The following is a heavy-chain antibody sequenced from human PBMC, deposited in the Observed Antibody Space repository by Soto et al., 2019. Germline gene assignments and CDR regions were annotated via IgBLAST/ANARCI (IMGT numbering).Heavy chain of an antibody. D-gene: IGHD1-26*01. V-gene: IGHV1-69*02. CDR1: GGTFSSYI. CDR2: IIPILGIA. Sequence: QVQLVQSGAEVKKPGSSVKVSCKASGGTFSSYIISWVRQAPGQGLEWMGRIIPILGIANYAQKFQGRVTITADKSTSTAHMELRSLRSEDTAVYYCARFPQTAIVGAAYFDYWGQGTLVTVSS. J-gene: IGHJ4*02. CDR3: ARFPQTAIVGAAYFDY.